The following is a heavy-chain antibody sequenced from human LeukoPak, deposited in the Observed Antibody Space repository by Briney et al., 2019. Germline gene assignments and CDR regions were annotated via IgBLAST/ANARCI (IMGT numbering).Heavy chain of an antibody. V-gene: IGHV3-23*01. Sequence: PGGSLRLSCAASGFTFSSYAMSWVRQAPGEGLEWVSAISGSGGSTYYADSVKGRFTISRDNSKNTLYLQMNSLRAEDTAVYYCAKGRSGSYYYFDYWGQGTLVTVSS. CDR3: AKGRSGSYYYFDY. D-gene: IGHD1-26*01. CDR2: ISGSGGST. CDR1: GFTFSSYA. J-gene: IGHJ4*02.